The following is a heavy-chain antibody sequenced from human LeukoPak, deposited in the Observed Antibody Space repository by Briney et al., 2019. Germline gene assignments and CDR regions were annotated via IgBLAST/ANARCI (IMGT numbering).Heavy chain of an antibody. CDR3: ARTLSRDSGDSFDI. CDR2: IISSSRDI. D-gene: IGHD1-26*01. CDR1: GFTFVSYS. V-gene: IGHV3-21*01. Sequence: GGSLRLSCEGSGFTFVSYSMDWVRQAPGKGLEWVSSIISSSRDIYYADSVKGRFTISRDNAKNSLYLQMNSLRAEDTAVYYCARTLSRDSGDSFDIWGYGTMVTVSS. J-gene: IGHJ3*02.